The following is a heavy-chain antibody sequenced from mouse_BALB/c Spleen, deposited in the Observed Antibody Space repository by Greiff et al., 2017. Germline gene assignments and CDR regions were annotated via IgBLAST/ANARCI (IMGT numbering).Heavy chain of an antibody. Sequence: VQLQESGPELVKPGASVKISCKASGYAFSSSWMNWVKQMPGQGLEWIGRIYPGDGDTNYNGKFKGKATLTADKSSSTAYMQLSSLTSVDSAVYFCARWGYYGSSYEAMDYWGQGTSVTVSS. V-gene: IGHV1-82*01. D-gene: IGHD1-1*01. J-gene: IGHJ4*01. CDR2: IYPGDGDT. CDR1: GYAFSSSW. CDR3: ARWGYYGSSYEAMDY.